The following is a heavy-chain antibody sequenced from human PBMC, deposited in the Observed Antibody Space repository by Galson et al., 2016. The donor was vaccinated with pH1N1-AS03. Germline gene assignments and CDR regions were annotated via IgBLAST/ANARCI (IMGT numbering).Heavy chain of an antibody. V-gene: IGHV5-51*03. CDR2: IYPGNSDS. CDR3: ARPRLNYFDN. Sequence: QSGAEVKKPGESLKISCKGSGYRFTNYWISWVRQMPGKGLEWMGIIYPGNSDSRYNKSFQGQVTISADTSISTVYLQWSSLQASDTAMYYCARPRLNYFDNWGQGTLVTVSS. CDR1: GYRFTNYW. D-gene: IGHD3-16*01. J-gene: IGHJ4*02.